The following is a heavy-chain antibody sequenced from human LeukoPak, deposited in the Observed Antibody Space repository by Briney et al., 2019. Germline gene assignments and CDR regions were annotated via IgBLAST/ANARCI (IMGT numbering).Heavy chain of an antibody. D-gene: IGHD3-22*01. CDR3: AKETNYYDSSGYYYRGAFDI. CDR1: GGTFSSYA. CDR2: IIPIFGTA. J-gene: IGHJ3*02. Sequence: SVKVSCKASGGTFSSYAISWVRQAPGQGLEWMGGIIPIFGTANYAQKFQGRVTITADKSTSTAYMELSSLRSEDTAVYYCAKETNYYDSSGYYYRGAFDIWGQGTMVTVSS. V-gene: IGHV1-69*06.